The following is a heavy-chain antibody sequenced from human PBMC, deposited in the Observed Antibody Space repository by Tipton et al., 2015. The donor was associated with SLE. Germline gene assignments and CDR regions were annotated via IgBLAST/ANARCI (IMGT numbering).Heavy chain of an antibody. CDR3: ARGYGSGSYYRI. CDR2: IYYSGST. D-gene: IGHD3-10*01. CDR1: GGSISSHY. J-gene: IGHJ4*02. Sequence: TLSLTCTVSGGSISSHYWSWIRQPPGKGLERIGNIYYSGSTNYNPSLKSRLPISVDTSKIQFSLNLSSVTAADTAVYYCARGYGSGSYYRIWGQGTLVTVSS. V-gene: IGHV4-59*11.